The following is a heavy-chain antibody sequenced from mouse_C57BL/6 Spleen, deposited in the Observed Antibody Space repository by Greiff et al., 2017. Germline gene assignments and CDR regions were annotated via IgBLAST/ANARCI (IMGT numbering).Heavy chain of an antibody. J-gene: IGHJ1*03. V-gene: IGHV1-55*01. D-gene: IGHD1-1*01. CDR1: GYTFTSYW. CDR3: ARGGYYGSSGRWYFDV. CDR2: IYPGSGST. Sequence: QVQLKQSGAELVKPGASVKMSCKASGYTFTSYWITWVKQRPGQGLEWIGDIYPGSGSTNYNEKFKSKATLTVDTSSSTAYMQLSSLTSEDSAVYDCARGGYYGSSGRWYFDVWGTGTTVTVSS.